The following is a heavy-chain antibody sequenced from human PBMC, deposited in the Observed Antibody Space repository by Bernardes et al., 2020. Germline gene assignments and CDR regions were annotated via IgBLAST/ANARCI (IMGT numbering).Heavy chain of an antibody. Sequence: SQTLSLTCAISGDSVSSNSAAWNWIRQSPSRGLEWLGRTYYGSKWYNDYALSVKSRITINPDTSKNQFSLQLNSVTPEDTAVYYCARASGYSSGEGFDYWGQGTLVTVSS. CDR3: ARASGYSSGEGFDY. J-gene: IGHJ4*02. D-gene: IGHD6-19*01. CDR1: GDSVSSNSAA. V-gene: IGHV6-1*01. CDR2: TYYGSKWYN.